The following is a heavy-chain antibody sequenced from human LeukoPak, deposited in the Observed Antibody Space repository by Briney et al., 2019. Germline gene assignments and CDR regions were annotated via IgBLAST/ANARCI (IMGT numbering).Heavy chain of an antibody. CDR2: IRYDGSNK. CDR3: AKGGGYEAQYYYYYYLDV. D-gene: IGHD5-12*01. V-gene: IGHV3-30*02. CDR1: RFTFSSYG. Sequence: PGGSLRLSCAASRFTFSSYGMYWVRQAPGKGLEWVAFIRYDGSNKYYADSVKGRFTVSRDNSKNTLYLQMKSLRAEDTAVYYCAKGGGYEAQYYYYYYLDVWGKGTTVTISS. J-gene: IGHJ6*03.